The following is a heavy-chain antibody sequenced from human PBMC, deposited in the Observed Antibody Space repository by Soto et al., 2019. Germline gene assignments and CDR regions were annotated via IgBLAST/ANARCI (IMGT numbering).Heavy chain of an antibody. CDR1: GGTFRSYA. CDR2: IFPLFSTP. V-gene: IGHV1-69*12. Sequence: QVQLVQSGAEVKEPGSSVKISCQASGGTFRSYAFSWVRQAPGQGLEWMGGIFPLFSTPAYAQKFQGRVTITADESTSTAYMELSSLRSEDTAIYYCARDNGRPQLGGNYYYITDVWGQGTTITVSS. D-gene: IGHD3-3*01. J-gene: IGHJ6*02. CDR3: ARDNGRPQLGGNYYYITDV.